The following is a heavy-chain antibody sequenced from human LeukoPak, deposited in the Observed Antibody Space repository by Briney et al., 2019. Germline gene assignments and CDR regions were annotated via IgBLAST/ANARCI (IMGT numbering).Heavy chain of an antibody. D-gene: IGHD3-22*01. CDR3: AKAGGSGYYNDAFDI. J-gene: IGHJ3*02. V-gene: IGHV3-9*01. CDR2: ITWNSGRK. CDR1: GFTFDDYA. Sequence: GGSLRLSCAASGFTFDDYAMHWVRQAPGKGLEWVSGITWNSGRKGYADSVKGRFTISRDNAKNSLYLQMNSLRAEDTALYYCAKAGGSGYYNDAFDIWGQGTMVTVSS.